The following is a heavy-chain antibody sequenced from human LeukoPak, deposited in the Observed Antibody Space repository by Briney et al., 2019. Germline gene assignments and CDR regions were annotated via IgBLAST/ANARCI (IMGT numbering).Heavy chain of an antibody. V-gene: IGHV3-23*01. CDR3: ARRAGAYSHPYDY. Sequence: GGSLRLSCAASGFTFSSYGMSWVRRAPGKGLEWVSAISGSGGSTHYSDSVKGRFTISRDNSKNTLYLQMNSLRAEDTAGYYCARRAGAYSHPYDYWGQGTLVTVSS. J-gene: IGHJ4*02. CDR2: ISGSGGST. CDR1: GFTFSSYG. D-gene: IGHD4/OR15-4a*01.